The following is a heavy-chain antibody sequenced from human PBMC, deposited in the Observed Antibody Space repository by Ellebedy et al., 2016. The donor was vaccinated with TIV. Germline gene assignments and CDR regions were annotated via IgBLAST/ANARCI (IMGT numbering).Heavy chain of an antibody. Sequence: SETLSLXXAVYGGSFSGYYWSWIRQPPGKGLEWIGEINHSGSTNYNPSLKSRVTISVDTSKNQFSLKLSSVTAADTAVYYCARGERIAAAGTDYFDYWGQGTLVTVSS. CDR3: ARGERIAAAGTDYFDY. V-gene: IGHV4-34*01. J-gene: IGHJ4*02. CDR2: INHSGST. CDR1: GGSFSGYY. D-gene: IGHD6-13*01.